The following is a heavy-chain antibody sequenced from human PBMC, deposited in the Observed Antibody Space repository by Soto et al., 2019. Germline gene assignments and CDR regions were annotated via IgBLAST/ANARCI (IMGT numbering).Heavy chain of an antibody. CDR3: ARERHFFDSGGYHEKYFDF. V-gene: IGHV1-69*01. CDR1: GGTFSSYF. Sequence: QVQLVQSGAEVKKAGSSVKVSCKVSGGTFSSYFINWVRQAPGQGLEWVGGIIPVFGTASYAEKFQGRVTITADESTSTAYMELSRLRSDDTAVYYCARERHFFDSGGYHEKYFDFWGQGTLVTVSS. D-gene: IGHD3-22*01. CDR2: IIPVFGTA. J-gene: IGHJ4*02.